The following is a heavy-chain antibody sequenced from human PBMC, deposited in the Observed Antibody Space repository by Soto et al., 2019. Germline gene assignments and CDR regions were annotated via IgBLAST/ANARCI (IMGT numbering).Heavy chain of an antibody. V-gene: IGHV4-4*07. D-gene: IGHD3-3*01. J-gene: IGHJ6*02. CDR3: ARVRTVLGVVGSLDV. CDR1: GGSISNYF. CDR2: IYPTGTT. Sequence: QVQLQESGPGLVKPSETLSLTCTVSGGSISNYFWSWIRQPAGKGLEWIGRIYPTGTTNYNPSVKRRVTMSVDTSKTQFSLTLSSVTAADAAIYYCARVRTVLGVVGSLDVGGQGTTVTVSS.